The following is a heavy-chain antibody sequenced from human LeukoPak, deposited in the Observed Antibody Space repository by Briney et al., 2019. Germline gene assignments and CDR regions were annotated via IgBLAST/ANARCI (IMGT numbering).Heavy chain of an antibody. CDR2: INPNSGGT. V-gene: IGHV1-2*02. D-gene: IGHD1-1*01. J-gene: IGHJ4*02. Sequence: ASVKVSSKASGYTFTGYYMHWVRQAPGQGLEWMGWINPNSGGTNYAQKFQGRVTMTRDTSISTAYMELSRLRSDDTAVYYYARVRSILEPPDYWGQGTLVTVSS. CDR3: ARVRSILEPPDY. CDR1: GYTFTGYY.